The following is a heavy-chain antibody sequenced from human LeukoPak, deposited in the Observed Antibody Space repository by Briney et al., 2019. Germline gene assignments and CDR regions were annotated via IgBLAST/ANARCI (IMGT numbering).Heavy chain of an antibody. CDR2: INSDGSST. CDR1: GFTFSSYW. D-gene: IGHD6-19*01. J-gene: IGHJ3*02. CDR3: AKDTSGEDAFDI. V-gene: IGHV3-74*01. Sequence: GGSLRLSCAASGFTFSSYWMHWVRQAPGKGLVWVSRINSDGSSTSYADSVKGRFTISRDNAKNTLYLQMNSLRAEDTAVYYCAKDTSGEDAFDIWGQGTMVTVSS.